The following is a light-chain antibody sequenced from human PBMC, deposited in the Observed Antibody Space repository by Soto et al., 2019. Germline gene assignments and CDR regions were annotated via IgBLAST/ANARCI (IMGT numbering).Light chain of an antibody. CDR3: QQSYSTPPWT. Sequence: IQMTQSPSSLSASVGDRVTISCRASQGIRNDLAWYQQKPGRAPKLLIFAASSLQSGVPSRFSGSGSGTDFTLTISSLQPEDFATYYCQQSYSTPPWTFGQGTKV. J-gene: IGKJ1*01. CDR2: AAS. CDR1: QGIRND. V-gene: IGKV1-39*01.